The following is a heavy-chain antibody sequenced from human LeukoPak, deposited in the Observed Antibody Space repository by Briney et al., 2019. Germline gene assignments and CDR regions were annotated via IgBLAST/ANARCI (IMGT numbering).Heavy chain of an antibody. CDR3: VKISSVTQTSYGHFDY. D-gene: IGHD5-18*01. Sequence: GGSLRLSCAASGFIVSSNYMSWVRQAPGKGLEWVSVICDDGSAYYADSVKGRFTISRDNSQNTVSLQIISLRAEDTAVYYCVKISSVTQTSYGHFDYWGQGTLVTVSS. CDR2: ICDDGSA. CDR1: GFIVSSNY. V-gene: IGHV3-53*01. J-gene: IGHJ4*02.